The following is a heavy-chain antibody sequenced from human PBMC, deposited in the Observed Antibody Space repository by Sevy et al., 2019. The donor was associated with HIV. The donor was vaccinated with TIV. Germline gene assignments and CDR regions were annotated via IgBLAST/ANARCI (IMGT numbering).Heavy chain of an antibody. Sequence: GGSLRLSCAASAFNFSDYHINWIRQAPGKGLEWISYISSSGTYTNYADAVKGRFTISRDNGKNSVYLQMHSLRAEDAAVYYCATCSSGNCFTAERSFDIWGQGTMVTVSS. CDR2: ISSSGTYT. V-gene: IGHV3-11*06. D-gene: IGHD2-2*02. J-gene: IGHJ3*02. CDR3: ATCSSGNCFTAERSFDI. CDR1: AFNFSDYH.